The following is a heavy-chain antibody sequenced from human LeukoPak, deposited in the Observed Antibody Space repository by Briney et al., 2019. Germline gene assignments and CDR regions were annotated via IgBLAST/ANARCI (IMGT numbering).Heavy chain of an antibody. J-gene: IGHJ5*02. CDR3: TINRDPGAYGEFDP. CDR1: GFSINNYW. V-gene: IGHV3-74*03. CDR2: INSDGRST. Sequence: AGGSLRLSCAVSGFSINNYWMHWVRQAPGKGLVWVSRINSDGRSTTYADSVKGRFTISRDNAKNTLYLQVNSLTVEDTAIYYCTINRDPGAYGEFDPWGQGTLVTVSS. D-gene: IGHD3-16*01.